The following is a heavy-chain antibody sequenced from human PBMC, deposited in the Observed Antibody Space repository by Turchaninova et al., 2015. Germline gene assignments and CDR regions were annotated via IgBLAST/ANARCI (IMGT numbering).Heavy chain of an antibody. V-gene: IGHV3-74*01. CDR1: GFTFSNYW. J-gene: IGHJ4*02. CDR2: VNSDGSTT. Sequence: EVQLAESGGGLVQPGGSLRLSCAASGFTFSNYWMHGVRQAPGKGLVWVSRVNSDGSTTSYADSVKGRFTISRDNAKNTLYLQMNSLRAEDTAVYYCANQRWLQTGFDYWGQGTLVTVSS. D-gene: IGHD5-24*01. CDR3: ANQRWLQTGFDY.